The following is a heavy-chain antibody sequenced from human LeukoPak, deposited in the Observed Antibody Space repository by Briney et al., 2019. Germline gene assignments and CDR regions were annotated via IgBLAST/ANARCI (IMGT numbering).Heavy chain of an antibody. J-gene: IGHJ6*03. CDR2: INHSGST. Sequence: SETLSLTCAVYGGSFSGYYWSWIRQPPGKGLEWIGEINHSGSTNYNPSLKSRVTISVDTSKNQFSLKLSSVTAADTAVYYCARGYRLWSRLYYYYYMDVWGKGTTVTVSS. D-gene: IGHD5-18*01. CDR1: GGSFSGYY. CDR3: ARGYRLWSRLYYYYYMDV. V-gene: IGHV4-34*01.